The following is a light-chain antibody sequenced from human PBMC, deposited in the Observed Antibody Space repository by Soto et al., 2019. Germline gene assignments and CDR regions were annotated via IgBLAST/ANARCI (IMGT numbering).Light chain of an antibody. J-gene: IGKJ4*01. CDR2: GAS. Sequence: DIQMTQSPSSLSASVGDRVTITCRTSQGISDYLTWYQQKPGEVPKVLIYGASTLQSGVPSRFSGRGSGTDFTLTISSLQPEDVATYYCQKYDSAPLTFGGGTKVEI. CDR3: QKYDSAPLT. CDR1: QGISDY. V-gene: IGKV1-27*01.